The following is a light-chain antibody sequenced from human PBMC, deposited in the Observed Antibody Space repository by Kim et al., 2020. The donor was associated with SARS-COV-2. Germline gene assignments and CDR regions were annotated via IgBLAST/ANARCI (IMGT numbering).Light chain of an antibody. CDR3: QAWDSSTAV. V-gene: IGLV3-1*01. J-gene: IGLJ3*02. CDR1: KLGDKY. CDR2: QDR. Sequence: VAPGHTASITCSGDKLGDKYACCYQQKPGQSPVLVIYQDRKRPSGIPERFSGSNSGNTATLTISGTQAMDEADYYCQAWDSSTAVFGGGTQLTVL.